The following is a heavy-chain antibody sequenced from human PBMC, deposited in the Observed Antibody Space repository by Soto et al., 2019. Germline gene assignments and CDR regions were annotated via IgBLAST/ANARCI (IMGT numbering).Heavy chain of an antibody. V-gene: IGHV3-23*01. Sequence: GGSLRLSCAASGFTFSTYSMSWVRQAPGKGLEWVSGFRTGGDDGTTYYADSVKGRFTISRDNSKNTMFLQMNSLRVEDTAIYYCAKKVNSGPGGQYFDYWGQGTLVTVSS. CDR2: FRTGGDDGTT. CDR3: AKKVNSGPGGQYFDY. J-gene: IGHJ4*02. CDR1: GFTFSTYS. D-gene: IGHD1-1*01.